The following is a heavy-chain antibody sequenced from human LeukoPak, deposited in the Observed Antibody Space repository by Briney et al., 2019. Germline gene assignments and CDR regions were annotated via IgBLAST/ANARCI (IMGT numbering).Heavy chain of an antibody. CDR3: ARLWAGGLVFDY. Sequence: SETLSLTCTVSGGXISSSSYYWGWIRQSPGKGLEWIGSVYYSGSTYYNPSLKSRVTTSVDTSKNQFSLKLSSVTAADTAVYYCARLWAGGLVFDYWGQGTLVTVSS. CDR1: GGXISSSSYY. D-gene: IGHD3-16*01. J-gene: IGHJ4*02. CDR2: VYYSGST. V-gene: IGHV4-39*01.